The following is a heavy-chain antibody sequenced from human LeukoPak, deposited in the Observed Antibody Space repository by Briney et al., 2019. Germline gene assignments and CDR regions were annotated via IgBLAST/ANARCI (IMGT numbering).Heavy chain of an antibody. CDR1: GFTVSTNY. D-gene: IGHD1-26*01. Sequence: PGGSLRLSGAASGFTVSTNYMSWVRQAPGKGLEWGSVIYSGGSTYYADSVKGRFTISRDNSKNTLYLQMNSLRAEDTAVYYCARGRGSYYFDYWGQGTLVTVSS. V-gene: IGHV3-53*01. CDR2: IYSGGST. CDR3: ARGRGSYYFDY. J-gene: IGHJ4*02.